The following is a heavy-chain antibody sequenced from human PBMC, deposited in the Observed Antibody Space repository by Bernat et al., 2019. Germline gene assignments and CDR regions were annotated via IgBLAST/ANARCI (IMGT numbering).Heavy chain of an antibody. Sequence: QVQLVQSGGEVKKPGASVKVSCKASGYTFTTYGISWVRQAPGQGPEWMGWISAYNGDTNYAQKFQGRVTMTTDTSTNTAYMELRSLRSDDTAVYYCARDQIAVRPDWFDPWGQGALVTVSS. V-gene: IGHV1-18*01. CDR1: GYTFTTYG. CDR2: ISAYNGDT. CDR3: ARDQIAVRPDWFDP. D-gene: IGHD6-6*01. J-gene: IGHJ5*02.